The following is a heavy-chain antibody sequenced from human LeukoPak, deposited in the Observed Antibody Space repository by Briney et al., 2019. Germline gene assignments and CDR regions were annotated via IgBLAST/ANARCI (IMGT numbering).Heavy chain of an antibody. J-gene: IGHJ4*02. Sequence: ASVKVSCKASGYTFTGYYMHWVRQAPGQGLEWMGWINPNSGDTDYAQKLQGRVTMTADTSTSTAYMELRSLRSDDTAVYYCAIVLPYFGYWGQGTLLTVSS. CDR2: INPNSGDT. CDR3: AIVLPYFGY. CDR1: GYTFTGYY. D-gene: IGHD3-10*01. V-gene: IGHV1-2*02.